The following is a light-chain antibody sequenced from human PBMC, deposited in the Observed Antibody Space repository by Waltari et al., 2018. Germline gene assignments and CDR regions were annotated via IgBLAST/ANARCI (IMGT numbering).Light chain of an antibody. CDR3: QQYNSYT. CDR1: QSISSY. Sequence: DIQMTQSPSSLSASVGYRVTITCRASQSISSYLNLYQQKPGKAPKLLIYAASSLQSGAPSRFSGSGSGTEFTLTISSLQPDDFATYYCQQYNSYTFGQGTKLEIK. V-gene: IGKV1-39*01. J-gene: IGKJ2*01. CDR2: AAS.